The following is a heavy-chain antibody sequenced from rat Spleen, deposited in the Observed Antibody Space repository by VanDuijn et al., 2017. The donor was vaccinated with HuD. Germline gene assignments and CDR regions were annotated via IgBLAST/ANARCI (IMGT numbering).Heavy chain of an antibody. J-gene: IGHJ1*01. V-gene: IGHV5-7*01. D-gene: IGHD1-12*03. Sequence: EVQLVESGGGLVQPGGSLKLSCVASGFTFSDYYMAWVRQAPTKGLEWVASISYDGTATYYRDSVKGRFTLSRDNAKSTLYLQMDSLRSEDTATYYCARHAYYDGYYHWYFDFWGPGTMVTVSS. CDR1: GFTFSDYY. CDR2: ISYDGTAT. CDR3: ARHAYYDGYYHWYFDF.